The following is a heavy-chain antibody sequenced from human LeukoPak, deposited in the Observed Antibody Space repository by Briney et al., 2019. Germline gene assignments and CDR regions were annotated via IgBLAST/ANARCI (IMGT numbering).Heavy chain of an antibody. V-gene: IGHV1-18*01. CDR2: ISAYNGNT. J-gene: IGHJ4*02. Sequence: ASVKVSCKASGYTFTSYGISWVRQAPGQGLEWMGWISAYNGNTNYAQKLQGRVTMTTDTSTSTAYMELGSLRSDDTAVYYCARDRRERLRLGELSLDYWGQGTLVTVSS. CDR3: ARDRRERLRLGELSLDY. D-gene: IGHD3-16*02. CDR1: GYTFTSYG.